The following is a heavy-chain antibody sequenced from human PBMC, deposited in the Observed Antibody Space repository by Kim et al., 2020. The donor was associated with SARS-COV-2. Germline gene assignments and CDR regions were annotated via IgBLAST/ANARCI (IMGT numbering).Heavy chain of an antibody. CDR1: GGTFSSYA. V-gene: IGHV1-69*13. Sequence: SVKVSCKASGGTFSSYAISWVRQAPGQGLEWMGGIIPIFGTANYAQKFQGRVTITADESTSTAYMELSSLRSEDTAVYYCARGLRLGVLSSLWREPLDYWGQGTLVTVSS. D-gene: IGHD3-16*02. CDR3: ARGLRLGVLSSLWREPLDY. CDR2: IIPIFGTA. J-gene: IGHJ4*02.